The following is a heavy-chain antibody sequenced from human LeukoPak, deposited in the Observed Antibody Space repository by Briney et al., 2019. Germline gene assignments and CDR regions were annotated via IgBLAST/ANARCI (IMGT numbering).Heavy chain of an antibody. CDR2: IIPIFGTA. CDR3: AREDGYALDP. D-gene: IGHD5-24*01. Sequence: GASVKVSCKASGGTFSSYAISWVRQAPGQGLEWMGGIIPIFGTANYAQKFQGRVTITTDESTSTAYMELSSLRSEDTAVYYCAREDGYALDPWGQGTLVTVSS. CDR1: GGTFSSYA. J-gene: IGHJ5*02. V-gene: IGHV1-69*05.